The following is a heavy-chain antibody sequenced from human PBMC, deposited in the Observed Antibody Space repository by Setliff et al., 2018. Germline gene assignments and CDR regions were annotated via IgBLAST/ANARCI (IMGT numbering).Heavy chain of an antibody. J-gene: IGHJ1*01. D-gene: IGHD3-10*01. CDR3: AKHGAQGLLLFGELSGIHH. CDR2: IRDEGSNK. V-gene: IGHV3-30*02. Sequence: GGSLRLSCAASGFTFSSYAMHWVRQAPGKGLEWVAVIRDEGSNKYYADSVKGRFTSSREKSKNTLYLQMNSRRAEDTVVYYWAKHGAQGLLLFGELSGIHHWGQGTRVTAPQ. CDR1: GFTFSSYA.